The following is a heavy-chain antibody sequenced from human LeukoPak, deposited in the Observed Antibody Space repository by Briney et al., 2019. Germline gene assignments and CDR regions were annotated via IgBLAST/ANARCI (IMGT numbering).Heavy chain of an antibody. Sequence: SETLPLTCAVSGGSISSSNWWSWVRQPPGKGLEWIGETYHSGSTNYNPSLKSRVTISVDKSKNQFSLKLSSVTAADTAVYYCAGGAVAGTGYFQHWGQGTLVTVSS. CDR2: TYHSGST. J-gene: IGHJ1*01. V-gene: IGHV4-4*02. CDR1: GGSISSSNW. D-gene: IGHD6-19*01. CDR3: AGGAVAGTGYFQH.